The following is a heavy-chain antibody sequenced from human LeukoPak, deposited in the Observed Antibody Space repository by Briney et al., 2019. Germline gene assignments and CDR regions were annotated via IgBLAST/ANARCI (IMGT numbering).Heavy chain of an antibody. Sequence: GGSLRLSCSASGFTFINYAITWVRQSPGKGLIWVSTFTAGGTTTYYADSVKGRFTTSRDTSTNTLYLHMNSLRAEDTAVYYCCFGVTSSVFFDYWGRGTLVIVSS. V-gene: IGHV3-23*01. J-gene: IGHJ4*02. CDR2: FTAGGTTT. CDR1: GFTFINYA. D-gene: IGHD3-3*01. CDR3: CFGVTSSVFFDY.